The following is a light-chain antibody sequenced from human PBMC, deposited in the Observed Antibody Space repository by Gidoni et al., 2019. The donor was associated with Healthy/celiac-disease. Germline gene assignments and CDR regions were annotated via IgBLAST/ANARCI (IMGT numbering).Light chain of an antibody. J-gene: IGKJ3*01. CDR2: KAS. CDR3: KQYNSYSS. V-gene: IGKV1-5*03. CDR1: QSISSW. Sequence: DIQLTQSPSTPYPSVVDRVTITCRHSQSISSWLVWYQQKPGKAPKLLIYKASSLESGVPSRFSGSGSGKEFTLTISSLQPDDFATYYCKQYNSYSSFGRGTKVDIK.